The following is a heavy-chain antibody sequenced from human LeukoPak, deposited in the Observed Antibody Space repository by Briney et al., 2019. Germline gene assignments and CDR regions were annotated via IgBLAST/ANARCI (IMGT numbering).Heavy chain of an antibody. D-gene: IGHD5-18*01. CDR2: ISGSGGST. J-gene: IGHJ4*02. CDR1: GFTFSSYA. Sequence: PGGSLRLSCAASGFTFSSYAMTWVRQAPGKGLEWVSTISGSGGSTYYADSVKGRFTISRDNSKNTLYLQMNSLRAGDTAVYYCTKDRLTGYSFGYSYFDYWGQGTLVTVSS. CDR3: TKDRLTGYSFGYSYFDY. V-gene: IGHV3-23*01.